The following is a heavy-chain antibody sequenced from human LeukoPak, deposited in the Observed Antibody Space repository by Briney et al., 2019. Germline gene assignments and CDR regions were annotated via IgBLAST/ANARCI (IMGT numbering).Heavy chain of an antibody. Sequence: PGGSLRLSCVGSGFIFKPFAVGWVRQAPGKGLEWVSVISGTNDETDYADSVRGHFTISRDNSLNTLFLQMDNLRAEDTAVYYCVKTYCSITRCSPGFDSWGQGTLVTVSS. V-gene: IGHV3-23*01. CDR3: VKTYCSITRCSPGFDS. CDR1: GFIFKPFA. CDR2: ISGTNDET. D-gene: IGHD3-10*01. J-gene: IGHJ4*02.